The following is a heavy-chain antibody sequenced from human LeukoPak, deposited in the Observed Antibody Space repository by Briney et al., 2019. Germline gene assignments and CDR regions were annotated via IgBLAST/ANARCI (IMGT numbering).Heavy chain of an antibody. D-gene: IGHD3-22*01. CDR2: INSKSGGT. CDR3: ARMFLDYYESLDAFDI. CDR1: GYSFSGYY. V-gene: IGHV1-2*02. Sequence: ASVKVSCKASGYSFSGYYIHWVRQAPGQGLEWMGWINSKSGGTKYAQKFQGRVTMTRDRPISTAYIELSRLTSVDTAIYYCARMFLDYYESLDAFDIWGQGTTVTVSS. J-gene: IGHJ3*02.